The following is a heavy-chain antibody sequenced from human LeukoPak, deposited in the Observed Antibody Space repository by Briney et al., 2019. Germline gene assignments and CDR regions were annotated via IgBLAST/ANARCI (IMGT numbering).Heavy chain of an antibody. V-gene: IGHV4-59*08. CDR2: IYYSGST. CDR3: ASVRRGFGESSKYYAYYYMGV. J-gene: IGHJ6*03. D-gene: IGHD3-10*01. Sequence: SETLSLTCTVSGGSISSYYWSWIRQPPGKGLEWIGYIYYSGSTNYNPSLKSRVTISLDTSKNQFSLKLSSVTAADTAVYYCASVRRGFGESSKYYAYYYMGVWGKGTTVSVSS. CDR1: GGSISSYY.